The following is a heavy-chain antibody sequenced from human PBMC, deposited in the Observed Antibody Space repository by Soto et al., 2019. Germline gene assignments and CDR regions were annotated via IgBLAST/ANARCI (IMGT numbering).Heavy chain of an antibody. V-gene: IGHV4-59*01. CDR1: GGSISSYY. CDR2: IYYSGST. J-gene: IGHJ3*02. D-gene: IGHD5-12*01. Sequence: SETLSLTCTVSGGSISSYYWSWIRQPPGKGLEWIGYIYYSGSTNYNPSLKSRVTISVDTSKNQFSLKLSSVTAADTAVYYCARGMATIEDAFDIWGQGTMVTVSS. CDR3: ARGMATIEDAFDI.